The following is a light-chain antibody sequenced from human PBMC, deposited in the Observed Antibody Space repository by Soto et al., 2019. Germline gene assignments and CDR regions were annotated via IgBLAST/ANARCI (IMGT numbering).Light chain of an antibody. J-gene: IGKJ2*01. Sequence: DIQMTQSPSTLSASVGDRVTITCRASQSISNWLAWYQQQPGKAPKLLIHKASSLESGVPSRFSGSGSGTEFTLTISSLQPDDFATYYCQQYNNNSPYTFGQGTKLEIK. CDR3: QQYNNNSPYT. CDR1: QSISNW. CDR2: KAS. V-gene: IGKV1-5*03.